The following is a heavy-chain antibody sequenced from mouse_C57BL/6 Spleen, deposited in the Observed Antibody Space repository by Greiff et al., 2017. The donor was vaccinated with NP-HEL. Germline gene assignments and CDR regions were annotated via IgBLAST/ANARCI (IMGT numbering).Heavy chain of an antibody. CDR2: IDPSDSYT. D-gene: IGHD2-4*01. V-gene: IGHV1-69*01. CDR1: GYTFTSYW. Sequence: QVQLQQSGAELVMPGASVKLSCKASGYTFTSYWMHWVKQRPGQGLEWIGEIDPSDSYTNYNQKFKGKSTLTVDKSSSTAYMQLSSLTSEDSAVYYCARVGLRRAMDYWGQGTSVTVSS. J-gene: IGHJ4*01. CDR3: ARVGLRRAMDY.